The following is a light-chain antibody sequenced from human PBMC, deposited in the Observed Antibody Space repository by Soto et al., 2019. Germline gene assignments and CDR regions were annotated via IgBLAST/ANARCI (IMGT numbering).Light chain of an antibody. CDR1: SSDVGNYNL. Sequence: SVLTQPAYVSGSPGQSITISSTGTSSDVGNYNLVSWYQHHPGKAPKLMIYEVSKRPSGVSNRFSGSKSGDTASLTISGLQAEDEADYYCCSYAGSNYVFGTGTKVTVL. V-gene: IGLV2-23*02. CDR2: EVS. J-gene: IGLJ1*01. CDR3: CSYAGSNYV.